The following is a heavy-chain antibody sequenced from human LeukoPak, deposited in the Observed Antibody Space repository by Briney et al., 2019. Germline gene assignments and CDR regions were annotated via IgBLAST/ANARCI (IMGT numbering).Heavy chain of an antibody. V-gene: IGHV1-8*01. CDR3: ARGGYCSSTSCLKYFQH. CDR2: MNPNSGNT. CDR1: GYTFTSYD. J-gene: IGHJ1*01. Sequence: ASVKVSCKASGYTFTSYDINWVRQATGQGLECMGWMNPNSGNTGYAQKFQGRVTMTRNTSISTAYMELSSLRSEDTAVYYCARGGYCSSTSCLKYFQHWGQGTLVTVSS. D-gene: IGHD2-2*01.